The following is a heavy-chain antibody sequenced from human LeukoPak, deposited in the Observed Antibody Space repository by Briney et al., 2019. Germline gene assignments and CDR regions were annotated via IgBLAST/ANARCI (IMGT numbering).Heavy chain of an antibody. CDR3: ARAPTVTDWFDP. CDR2: VYYSGST. V-gene: IGHV4-59*12. Sequence: PSENLSLTCTVSGGSISSYYWSWILQPPGGGLEWIGYVYYSGSTNYSPSLKSRVTISVDTSKNQFSLRLTSVTTADTAVYYCARAPTVTDWFDPWGQGTLVTVSS. CDR1: GGSISSYY. D-gene: IGHD4-17*01. J-gene: IGHJ5*02.